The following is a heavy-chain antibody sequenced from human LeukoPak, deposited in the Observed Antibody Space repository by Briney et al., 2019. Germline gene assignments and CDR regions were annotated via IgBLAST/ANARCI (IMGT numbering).Heavy chain of an antibody. V-gene: IGHV3-21*01. D-gene: IGHD3-10*01. CDR2: ISSSSSYI. CDR1: GFTFSSYG. Sequence: GGSLRLSCAASGFTFSSYGMHWVRQAPGKGLEWVSSISSSSSYIYYADSVKGRFTISRDNAKNSLYLQMNSLRAEDTAAYYCAKPDFGSGSYFGYWGQGTLVTVSS. CDR3: AKPDFGSGSYFGY. J-gene: IGHJ4*02.